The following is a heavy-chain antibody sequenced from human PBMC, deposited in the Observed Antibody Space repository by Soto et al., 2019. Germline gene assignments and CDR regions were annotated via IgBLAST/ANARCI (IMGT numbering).Heavy chain of an antibody. Sequence: ETLSLTCTVSGGSISSYYWSWIRQPPGKGLEWIGYIYYSGSTNYNPSLKSRVTISVDTSKNQFSLKLSSVTAADTAVYYCARYRVAARPGGWFDPWGQGTLVTVSS. D-gene: IGHD6-6*01. CDR1: GGSISSYY. CDR3: ARYRVAARPGGWFDP. CDR2: IYYSGST. J-gene: IGHJ5*02. V-gene: IGHV4-59*01.